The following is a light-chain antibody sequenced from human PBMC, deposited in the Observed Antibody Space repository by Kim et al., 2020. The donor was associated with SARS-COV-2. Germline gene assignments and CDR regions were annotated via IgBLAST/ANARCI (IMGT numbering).Light chain of an antibody. V-gene: IGKV3-15*01. CDR1: QSVSSN. J-gene: IGKJ2*01. CDR3: QQYNNWPLYT. Sequence: IVMTQSPATLSVSPGERATLSCRASQSVSSNLAWYQQKPGQAPRLLIYGASMRATGIPARFSGSGSETEFTLTITSLQSEDFAIHYCQQYNNWPLYTFGQGTKLEI. CDR2: GAS.